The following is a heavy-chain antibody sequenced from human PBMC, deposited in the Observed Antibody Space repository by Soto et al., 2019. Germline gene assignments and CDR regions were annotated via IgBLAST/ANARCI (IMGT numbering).Heavy chain of an antibody. Sequence: SETLSLTCAVYGGSFSGYYWSWIRQPPGKGLEWIGEINHSGSTNYNPSLKSRVTISVDTSKNQFSLKLSSVTAADTAVYYCARGGGTTGTAAQPLYYYYGMDVRGQGTTVTVS. D-gene: IGHD1-1*01. V-gene: IGHV4-34*01. CDR1: GGSFSGYY. CDR2: INHSGST. CDR3: ARGGGTTGTAAQPLYYYYGMDV. J-gene: IGHJ6*02.